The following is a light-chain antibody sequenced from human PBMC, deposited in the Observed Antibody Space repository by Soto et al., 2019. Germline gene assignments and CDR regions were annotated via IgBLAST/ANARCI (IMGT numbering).Light chain of an antibody. CDR3: GTWDSPDYV. Sequence: QSVLTQPPSVSAAPGQKVTISCSGSSSNIGNNYVSWYQQLPGTAPKLLIYENNKRPSGIPDRFSGSKSGTSATLGISGPQAGDEADYYCGTWDSPDYVFGTGTKVTVL. CDR2: ENN. V-gene: IGLV1-51*02. CDR1: SSNIGNNY. J-gene: IGLJ1*01.